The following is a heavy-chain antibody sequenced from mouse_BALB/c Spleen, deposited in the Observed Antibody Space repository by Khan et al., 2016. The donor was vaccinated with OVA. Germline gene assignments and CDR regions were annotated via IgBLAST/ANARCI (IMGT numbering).Heavy chain of an antibody. CDR1: GFTFSNYW. V-gene: IGHV6-6*02. CDR2: IRLKSDDYVT. J-gene: IGHJ2*01. CDR3: WILL. Sequence: EVKLVVSGGGLVQPGGSMKLSCVASGFTFSNYWMNWVRQSPEKGFEWVAEIRLKSDDYVTHYAESVQGGFTISRDDSKSSVYLEMNNLRAEETGIYYCWILLWGQGTTLTVSS.